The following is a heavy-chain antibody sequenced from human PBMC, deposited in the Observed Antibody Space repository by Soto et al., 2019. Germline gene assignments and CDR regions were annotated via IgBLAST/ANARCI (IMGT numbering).Heavy chain of an antibody. Sequence: PGGSLRLSCAASGFTFSSYGMHWVRQAPGKGLEWVAVISYDGSNKYYADSVKGRFTISRDNSKNTLYLQMNSLRAEDTAVYYCAKKRGTRIAAAVDYFDYWGQGTLVTVSS. D-gene: IGHD6-13*01. J-gene: IGHJ4*02. CDR3: AKKRGTRIAAAVDYFDY. CDR1: GFTFSSYG. CDR2: ISYDGSNK. V-gene: IGHV3-30*18.